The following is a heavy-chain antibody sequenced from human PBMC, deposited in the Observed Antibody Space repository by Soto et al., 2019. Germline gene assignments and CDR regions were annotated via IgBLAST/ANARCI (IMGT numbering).Heavy chain of an antibody. CDR3: ARDHPGYYDSSGYSYFDY. Sequence: SVKVSCKASGGTFSSYAISWVRQAPGQGLEWMGGIIPIFGTANYAQKFQGIVTITADKSTSTAYMELSSLRSEDTAVYYCARDHPGYYDSSGYSYFDYWGQGTLVTVSS. CDR1: GGTFSSYA. J-gene: IGHJ4*02. CDR2: IIPIFGTA. V-gene: IGHV1-69*06. D-gene: IGHD3-22*01.